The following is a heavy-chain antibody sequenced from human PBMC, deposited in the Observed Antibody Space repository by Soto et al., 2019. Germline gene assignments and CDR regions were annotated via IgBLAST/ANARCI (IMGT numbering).Heavy chain of an antibody. D-gene: IGHD1-26*01. Sequence: GGSLRLSCAASGFIFSNYVMSWIRQAPGKGLEWVSSISDSGGTSYYADSVKGRFTISRDNSKNTLYLQMNSLRAEDTAIYYCAKRPGALLTFGYWGQGTPVTVSS. CDR3: AKRPGALLTFGY. J-gene: IGHJ4*02. V-gene: IGHV3-23*01. CDR1: GFIFSNYV. CDR2: ISDSGGTS.